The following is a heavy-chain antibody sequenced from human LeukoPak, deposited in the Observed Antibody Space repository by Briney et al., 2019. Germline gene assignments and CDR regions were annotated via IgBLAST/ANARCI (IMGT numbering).Heavy chain of an antibody. Sequence: GGSLRLSCAASGFTFSSYEMNWVRQAPGKGLEWVSYISSSGSTIYYADSVKGRFTLSRDNSKNTVYLQVDSLRSEDTAVYFCATSRITMIGDYMDFWGRGTAVTVSS. V-gene: IGHV3-48*03. CDR3: ATSRITMIGDYMDF. CDR1: GFTFSSYE. D-gene: IGHD3-22*01. J-gene: IGHJ6*03. CDR2: ISSSGSTI.